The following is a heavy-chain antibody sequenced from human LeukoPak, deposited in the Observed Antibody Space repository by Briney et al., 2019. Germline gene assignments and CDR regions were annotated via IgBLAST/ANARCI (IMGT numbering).Heavy chain of an antibody. CDR2: IDHSGST. CDR1: DGSFSGYY. J-gene: IGHJ6*02. Sequence: SETLSLTCGVYDGSFSGYYWSWIRQPPGKGLEWIGEIDHSGSTNYNPSLKSRVTISVDTSKNQFCLKLSSVTAADTAVYYCAQRDMDVWGQGTTVTVSS. CDR3: AQRDMDV. V-gene: IGHV4-34*01. D-gene: IGHD2-2*01.